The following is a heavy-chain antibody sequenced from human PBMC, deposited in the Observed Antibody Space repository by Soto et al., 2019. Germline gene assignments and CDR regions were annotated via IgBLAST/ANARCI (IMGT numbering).Heavy chain of an antibody. CDR1: GGSISSGGDY. CDR2: IYYSGST. CDR3: ARATPYYYYGMDV. Sequence: QVQLQESGPGLVKPSQTLSLTCTVSGGSISSGGDYWSWIRQHPGKGLEWIRYIYYSGSTYYNPSLKSPVTFSVDTSKNPFSLTLSSVTAADTAVYYCARATPYYYYGMDVWGQGTTVTVSS. D-gene: IGHD2-15*01. J-gene: IGHJ6*02. V-gene: IGHV4-31*01.